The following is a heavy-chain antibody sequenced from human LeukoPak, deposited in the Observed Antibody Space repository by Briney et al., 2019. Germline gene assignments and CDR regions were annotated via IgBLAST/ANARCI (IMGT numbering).Heavy chain of an antibody. J-gene: IGHJ4*02. CDR1: GFTVSSNY. Sequence: PGGSLRLSCAASGFTVSSNYMSWIRQAPGKGLEWVSYITSSGSTIYYADSVKGRFTISRDNAKNSLYLQMNSLRPEDTAVYYCARKTPVAGTLDWGQGTLVTVSS. D-gene: IGHD6-19*01. CDR2: ITSSGSTI. CDR3: ARKTPVAGTLD. V-gene: IGHV3-11*01.